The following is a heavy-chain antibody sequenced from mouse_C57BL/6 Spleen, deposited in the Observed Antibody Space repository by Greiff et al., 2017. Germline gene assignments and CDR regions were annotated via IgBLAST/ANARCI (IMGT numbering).Heavy chain of an antibody. CDR1: GYAFTNYL. CDR3: ARSGDYAWFAY. CDR2: INPGSGGT. J-gene: IGHJ3*01. D-gene: IGHD2-4*01. V-gene: IGHV1-54*01. Sequence: VQLQQSGAELVRPGPSVKVSCKASGYAFTNYLIEWVKQRPGQGLEWIGVINPGSGGTNYNEKFKGKATLTADKSSSTAYMQLSSLTSEDSAVYFCARSGDYAWFAYWGQGTLVTVSA.